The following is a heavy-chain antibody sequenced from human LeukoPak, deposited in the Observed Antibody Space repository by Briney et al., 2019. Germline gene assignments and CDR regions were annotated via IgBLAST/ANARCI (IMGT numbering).Heavy chain of an antibody. CDR2: IYYSGST. Sequence: PSDTLSLTCAVSGYSISSSNWWGWIRQPPGKGLEWIGYIYYSGSTYYNPSLKSRVTMSVDTSKNQFSLKLSSVTAVDTAVYYCARSRTGDYSFYYGMDVWSQGTTVTVSS. V-gene: IGHV4-28*01. CDR1: GYSISSSNW. CDR3: ARSRTGDYSFYYGMDV. J-gene: IGHJ6*02. D-gene: IGHD4-17*01.